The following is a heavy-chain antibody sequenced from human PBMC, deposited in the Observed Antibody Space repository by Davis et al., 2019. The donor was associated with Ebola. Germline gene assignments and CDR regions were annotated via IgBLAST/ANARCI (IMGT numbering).Heavy chain of an antibody. CDR2: INPNSGGT. Sequence: SVPVSCLASRYTFPGYFMHWVRQAPGQGLEWMGWINPNSGGTNYAQKFQGWVTMTRDTSISTAYMELSSLRSEDTAVYYCARTLYSGYDFPYYYGMDVWGQGTTVTVSS. CDR1: RYTFPGYF. D-gene: IGHD5-12*01. CDR3: ARTLYSGYDFPYYYGMDV. J-gene: IGHJ6*02. V-gene: IGHV1-2*04.